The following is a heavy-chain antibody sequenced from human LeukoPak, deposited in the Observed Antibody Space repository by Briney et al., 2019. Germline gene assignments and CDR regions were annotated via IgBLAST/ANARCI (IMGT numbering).Heavy chain of an antibody. CDR3: AKLGTLDTYRQGNDLMDV. Sequence: KTSETLSLTCTVSGGSISSYYWSWIRQPPEKGLEWIGYIYYTGSTHYNPSLKSRVAISLDASKNQFSLKLSSVTAADTAVYYCAKLGTLDTYRQGNDLMDVWGQGTTVTVSS. D-gene: IGHD1-1*01. CDR2: IYYTGST. V-gene: IGHV4-59*06. CDR1: GGSISSYY. J-gene: IGHJ6*02.